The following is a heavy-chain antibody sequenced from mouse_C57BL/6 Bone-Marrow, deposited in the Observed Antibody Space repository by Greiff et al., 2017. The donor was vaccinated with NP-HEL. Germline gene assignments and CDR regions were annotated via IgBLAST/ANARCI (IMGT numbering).Heavy chain of an antibody. CDR3: TPVYYGYDWFAY. D-gene: IGHD2-2*01. Sequence: EVKLMESGGGLVQPGGSMKLSCAASGFTFSDAWMDWVRQSPEKGLEWVAEIRNKANNHATYYAESVKGRFTISRDDSKSSVYLQMNSLRAEDTGIYYCTPVYYGYDWFAYWGQGTLVTVSA. V-gene: IGHV6-6*01. CDR1: GFTFSDAW. CDR2: IRNKANNHAT. J-gene: IGHJ3*01.